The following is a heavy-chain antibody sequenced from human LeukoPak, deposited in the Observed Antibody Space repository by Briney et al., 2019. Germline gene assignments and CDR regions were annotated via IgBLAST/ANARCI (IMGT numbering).Heavy chain of an antibody. CDR1: GFTVSSNY. Sequence: GSLRLSRAASGFTVSSNYMSWVRQAPGKGLEWVSCMSGSSNYIYYTDSVKGRFTLSRDNAKNSLFLQMNSLRAEDTAVYYCARGRGSSYGDPFDYWGQGTLVTVSS. D-gene: IGHD5-18*01. V-gene: IGHV3-21*01. CDR2: MSGSSNYI. CDR3: ARGRGSSYGDPFDY. J-gene: IGHJ4*02.